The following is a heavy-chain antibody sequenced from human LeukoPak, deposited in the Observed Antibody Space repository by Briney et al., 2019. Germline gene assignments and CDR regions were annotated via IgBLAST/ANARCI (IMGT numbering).Heavy chain of an antibody. Sequence: ASVKVSCKSSGYTFTSYDINWVRPATGQGLAWMGWMNPKSGNTGYAQNFQGRVTMTRDTSTRTAYMELSSLRSEDTAVYYCARAEYYDFWSGYVPFDPWGQGTLVTVSS. V-gene: IGHV1-8*01. J-gene: IGHJ5*02. CDR2: MNPKSGNT. CDR1: GYTFTSYD. CDR3: ARAEYYDFWSGYVPFDP. D-gene: IGHD3-3*01.